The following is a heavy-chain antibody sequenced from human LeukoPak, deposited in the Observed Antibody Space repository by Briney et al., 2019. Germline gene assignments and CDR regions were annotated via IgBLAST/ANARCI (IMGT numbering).Heavy chain of an antibody. J-gene: IGHJ3*02. V-gene: IGHV4-39*01. D-gene: IGHD5-24*01. CDR1: GFTVSSNY. Sequence: GSLRLSCAASGFTVSSNYMSWVRQPPGKGLEWIGSIYYSGSTYYNPSLKSRVTISVDTSKNQFSLKLSSVTATDTAVYYCARLSVEKDAFDIWGQGTVATVSS. CDR3: ARLSVEKDAFDI. CDR2: IYYSGST.